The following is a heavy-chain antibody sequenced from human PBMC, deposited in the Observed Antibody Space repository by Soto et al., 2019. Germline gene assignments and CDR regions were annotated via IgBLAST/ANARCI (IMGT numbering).Heavy chain of an antibody. CDR2: ISSNGGST. CDR1: GFTFSSYA. J-gene: IGHJ4*02. V-gene: IGHV3-64*01. D-gene: IGHD3-10*01. CDR3: ARDRPHDYYGSGSYSWALDY. Sequence: GGSLRLSCAASGFTFSSYAMHWVRQAPGKGLEYVSAISSNGGSTYYANSVKGRFTISRDNSKNTLYLQMGSLRAEDMAVYYCARDRPHDYYGSGSYSWALDYWGQGTLVTVSS.